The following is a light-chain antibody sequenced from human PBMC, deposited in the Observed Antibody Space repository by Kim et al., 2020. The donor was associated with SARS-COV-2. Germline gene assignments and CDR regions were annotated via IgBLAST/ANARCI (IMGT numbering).Light chain of an antibody. J-gene: IGLJ2*01. V-gene: IGLV3-1*01. Sequence: SVSPGQTASITCSGDKLGDKYVCWFQQKPGQSPVLVIYRDSKRPSGIPERFSGSNSGNTATLTISGTQAMDEADYYCQAWDSSTVVFGGGTQLTVL. CDR2: RDS. CDR1: KLGDKY. CDR3: QAWDSSTVV.